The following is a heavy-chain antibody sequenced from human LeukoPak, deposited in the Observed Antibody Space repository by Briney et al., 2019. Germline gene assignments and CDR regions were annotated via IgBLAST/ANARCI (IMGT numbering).Heavy chain of an antibody. J-gene: IGHJ4*02. Sequence: SETLSLTCTVSGGSISSSSYYRGWIRQPPGKGLEWIGSIYYSGSTYYNPSLKSRATISVDTSKNQFSLNLSSVTAADTAVYYCARLYYDSSGYYQICYFDYWGQGTLVTVSS. D-gene: IGHD3-22*01. V-gene: IGHV4-39*01. CDR1: GGSISSSSYY. CDR3: ARLYYDSSGYYQICYFDY. CDR2: IYYSGST.